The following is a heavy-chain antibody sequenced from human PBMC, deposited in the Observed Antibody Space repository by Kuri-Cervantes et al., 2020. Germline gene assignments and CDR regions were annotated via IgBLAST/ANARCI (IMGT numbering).Heavy chain of an antibody. CDR1: GFTFSDYY. J-gene: IGHJ6*03. CDR2: ISSSGSTI. D-gene: IGHD6-6*01. V-gene: IGHV3-11*01. Sequence: GESLKISCAASGFTFSDYYMSWIRQAPGKGLEWVSYISSSGSTIYCADSVKGRFTISRDNAKNSLYLQMNSLRAEDTAVYYCARDVRLGGIMDVWGKGTTVTVSS. CDR3: ARDVRLGGIMDV.